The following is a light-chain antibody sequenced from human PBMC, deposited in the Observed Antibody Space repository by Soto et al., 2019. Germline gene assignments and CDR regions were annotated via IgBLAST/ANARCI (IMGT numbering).Light chain of an antibody. CDR1: QSISSY. CDR3: QQSYSTPRT. V-gene: IGKV1-39*01. CDR2: AAS. Sequence: DIQMTQSPSSLSASVGDRVTITCRASQSISSYLNWHQQKPGKAPKLLIYAASSLQSGVPSRFSGSGSGTDFTLTISSLQPEDFATYYCQQSYSTPRTFGQGTKV. J-gene: IGKJ1*01.